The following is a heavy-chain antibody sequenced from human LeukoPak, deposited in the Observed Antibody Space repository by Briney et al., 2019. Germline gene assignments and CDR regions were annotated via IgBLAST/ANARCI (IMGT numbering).Heavy chain of an antibody. D-gene: IGHD3-3*01. J-gene: IGHJ6*03. CDR2: INPSGGST. V-gene: IGHV1-46*01. Sequence: ASVKVSCKASGYTFTSYYMHWVRQAPGQGLEWMGIINPSGGSTSYAQKFQGRVTMTRDTSTSTVYMELSSLRSEDTAVYYCAGGFGVVPKPPYYMDVWGKGTTVTVSS. CDR1: GYTFTSYY. CDR3: AGGFGVVPKPPYYMDV.